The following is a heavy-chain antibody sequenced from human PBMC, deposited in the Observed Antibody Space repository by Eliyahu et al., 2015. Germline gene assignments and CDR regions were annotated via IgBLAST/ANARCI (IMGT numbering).Heavy chain of an antibody. Sequence: QVQLVESGGGVVQPGRXLXLSCAAXGFXFXSYGXHWVRQAPGKGLEWVAVISYDGSNKYYADSVKGRFTISRDNSKNTLYLQMNSLRTEDTAVYYCARSYDSSGCNDYWGQGTLVTVSS. CDR1: GFXFXSYG. CDR3: ARSYDSSGCNDY. CDR2: ISYDGSNK. V-gene: IGHV3-30*03. J-gene: IGHJ4*02. D-gene: IGHD3-22*01.